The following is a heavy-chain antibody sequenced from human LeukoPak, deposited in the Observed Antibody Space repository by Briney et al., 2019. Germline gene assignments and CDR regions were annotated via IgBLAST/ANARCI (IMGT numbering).Heavy chain of an antibody. J-gene: IGHJ4*02. CDR3: TTAGYSSGWYFKDY. CDR2: IKSKTDGGTT. V-gene: IGHV3-15*01. Sequence: GGSLRLSCAASGFTFSNAWTSWVRQAPGKGLEWVGRIKSKTDGGTTDYAAPVKGRFTISRDDSKNTLYLQMNSLKTEDTAVYYCTTAGYSSGWYFKDYWGQGTLVTVSS. D-gene: IGHD6-19*01. CDR1: GFTFSNAW.